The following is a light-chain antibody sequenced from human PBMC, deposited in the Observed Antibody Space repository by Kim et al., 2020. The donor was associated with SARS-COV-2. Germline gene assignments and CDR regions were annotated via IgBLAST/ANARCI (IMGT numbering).Light chain of an antibody. J-gene: IGLJ3*02. CDR2: GNS. CDR3: QSYDSSLSGSNGV. V-gene: IGLV1-40*01. Sequence: VTISCTGSSSNIGAGYDVHWYQQLPGTAPKLLIYGNSNRPSGVPDRFSGSKSGTSASLAITGLQAEDEADYYCQSYDSSLSGSNGVFGGGTQLTVL. CDR1: SSNIGAGYD.